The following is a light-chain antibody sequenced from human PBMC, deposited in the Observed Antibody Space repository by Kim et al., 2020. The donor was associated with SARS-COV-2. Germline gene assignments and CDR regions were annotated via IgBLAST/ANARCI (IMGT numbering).Light chain of an antibody. CDR3: LSFDNNLSGWV. CDR2: ANT. V-gene: IGLV1-40*01. Sequence: QPVLTQPPSVSGAPGHRVTMSCTGSSFNIGAGHNVNWYQQLPGSVPKLLIYANTIRPSGVPDRFSGSKSGSSASLAITGLRAEDEADYYCLSFDNNLSGWVFGGGTQLTVL. CDR1: SFNIGAGHN. J-gene: IGLJ3*02.